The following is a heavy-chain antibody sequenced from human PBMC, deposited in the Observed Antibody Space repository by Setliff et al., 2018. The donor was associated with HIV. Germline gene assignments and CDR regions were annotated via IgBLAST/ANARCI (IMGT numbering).Heavy chain of an antibody. Sequence: AGGSLRLSCAASGFTFSSYSMNWVRQAPGKGLEWVSSISSSSSYIYYADSVKGRFTISRDNAKNSLYLQMNSLRAEDTAVYYCARVPLEYSSSSGWFDPWGQGTLVTVSS. CDR3: ARVPLEYSSSSGWFDP. V-gene: IGHV3-21*01. CDR2: ISSSSSYI. J-gene: IGHJ5*02. D-gene: IGHD6-6*01. CDR1: GFTFSSYS.